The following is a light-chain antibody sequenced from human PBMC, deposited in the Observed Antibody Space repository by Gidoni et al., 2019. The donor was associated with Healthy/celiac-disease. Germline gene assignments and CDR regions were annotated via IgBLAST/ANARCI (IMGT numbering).Light chain of an antibody. CDR1: QSVSSN. J-gene: IGKJ4*01. V-gene: IGKV3-15*01. Sequence: EIVMTQSPATLSVSPGERATLSCRASQSVSSNLACYQQKPGQDPRLLIYGASTRATGIPARFSGSGSGTEFTLTISSLQSEDFAVYYCQQYNNWPPLTFGGXTKVEIK. CDR3: QQYNNWPPLT. CDR2: GAS.